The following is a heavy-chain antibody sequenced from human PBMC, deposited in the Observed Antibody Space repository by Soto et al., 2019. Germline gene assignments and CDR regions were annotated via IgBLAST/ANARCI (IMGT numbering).Heavy chain of an antibody. CDR1: GFTFSTYA. D-gene: IGHD2-2*01. J-gene: IGHJ4*02. V-gene: IGHV3-23*01. Sequence: EVQLLESGGGLVQTGGSLRLSCAASGFTFSTYAMSWVRQAPGKGLEWVSTISGSADATFYADSVKGRFAIFRDNSRTLFYLQINSLRAEDTAVYYWAKGGDGYCSTTSCLFHFDYWGPGTLATVSS. CDR2: ISGSADAT. CDR3: AKGGDGYCSTTSCLFHFDY.